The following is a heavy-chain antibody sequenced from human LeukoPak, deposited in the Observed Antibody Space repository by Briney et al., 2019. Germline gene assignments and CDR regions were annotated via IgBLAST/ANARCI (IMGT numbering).Heavy chain of an antibody. Sequence: GASVKVSCKASGYTFPGYYMHWVRQAPGQGLEWMGWISAYNGNTNYAQKLQGRVTMTTDTSTSTAYMELRSLRSDDTAVYYCARQLWWSYYYYYYMDVWGKGTTVTVSS. V-gene: IGHV1-18*04. CDR1: GYTFPGYY. CDR3: ARQLWWSYYYYYYMDV. CDR2: ISAYNGNT. J-gene: IGHJ6*03. D-gene: IGHD5-18*01.